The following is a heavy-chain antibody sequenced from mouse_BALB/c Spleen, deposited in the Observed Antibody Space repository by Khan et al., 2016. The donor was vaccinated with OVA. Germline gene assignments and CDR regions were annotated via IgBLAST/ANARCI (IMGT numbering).Heavy chain of an antibody. Sequence: LVKTGASVKISCKASGYPFTSYYIHWVKQSHGKSLEWIGFISCYNGATNYNQKFKGKATITDDTSSRTAYMQFNSLTSEDSAVYYCARDGYYYAMDYWGQGTSVTVSS. V-gene: IGHV1S34*01. CDR3: ARDGYYYAMDY. J-gene: IGHJ4*01. D-gene: IGHD2-3*01. CDR2: ISCYNGAT. CDR1: GYPFTSYY.